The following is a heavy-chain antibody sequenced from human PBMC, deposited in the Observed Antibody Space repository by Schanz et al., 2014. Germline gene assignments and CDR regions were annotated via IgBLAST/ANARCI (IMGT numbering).Heavy chain of an antibody. CDR2: VRNKNNRYTT. D-gene: IGHD2-15*01. CDR1: GFTFSDHY. J-gene: IGHJ4*02. V-gene: IGHV3-72*01. Sequence: EVQLVESGGGLVQPGGSLRLSCAASGFTFSDHYMDWVRQAPGKGLEWVGRVRNKNNRYTTEYAASVKGRFTISRDDSKNSLYLQMNSLNAEDTAMYYCARGAYCSRVGCPFDTWGQGTLVTVSS. CDR3: ARGAYCSRVGCPFDT.